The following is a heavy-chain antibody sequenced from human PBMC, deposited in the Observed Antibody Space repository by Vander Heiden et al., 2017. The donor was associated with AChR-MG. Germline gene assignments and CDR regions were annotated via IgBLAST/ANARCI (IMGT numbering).Heavy chain of an antibody. CDR3: ARARKGYCSGGSCYPIDY. D-gene: IGHD2-15*01. CDR1: GYTFTSYD. Sequence: QVQLVPSGAEVKKPGASVQVSCKASGYTFTSYDINWVRQATGQGLEWMGWMNPNSGNTGYAQKFQGRVTMTRNTSISTAYMELSSLRSEDTAVYYCARARKGYCSGGSCYPIDYWGQGTLVTVSS. CDR2: MNPNSGNT. V-gene: IGHV1-8*01. J-gene: IGHJ4*02.